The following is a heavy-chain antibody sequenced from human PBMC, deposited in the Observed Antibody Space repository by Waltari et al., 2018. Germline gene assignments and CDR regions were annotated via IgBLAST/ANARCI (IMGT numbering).Heavy chain of an antibody. D-gene: IGHD3-3*01. J-gene: IGHJ4*02. V-gene: IGHV4-34*01. CDR1: GGSFSGYY. CDR3: AREIPWSGYSFDY. CDR2: INHSGRT. Sequence: QVQLQQWGAGLLKPSETLSLTCAVYGGSFSGYYWSWIRQPPGKGLGWIGEINHSGRTNYNPSLKSRVTISVDTSKNQFSRKLSSVTAADTAVYYCAREIPWSGYSFDYWGQGTLVTVSS.